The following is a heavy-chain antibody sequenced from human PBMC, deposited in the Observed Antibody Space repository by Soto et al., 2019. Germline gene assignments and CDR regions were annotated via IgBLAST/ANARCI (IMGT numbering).Heavy chain of an antibody. V-gene: IGHV1-18*04. CDR3: ARERVLPIQPLQEEYYYYCIDV. CDR2: ISAYNGNT. Sequence: ASVNGSCKASGYTFTSYGISWVRQAPGQGLEWMGWISAYNGNTNYAQKLQGRVTMTTDTSTSTAYMELRSLRSDDTAVYYCARERVLPIQPLQEEYYYYCIDVWCQGTTVTVSS. J-gene: IGHJ6*02. D-gene: IGHD5-18*01. CDR1: GYTFTSYG.